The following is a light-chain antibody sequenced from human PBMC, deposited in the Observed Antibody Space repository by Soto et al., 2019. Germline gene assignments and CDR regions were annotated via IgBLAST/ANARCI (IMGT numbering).Light chain of an antibody. CDR3: QQCGSPPIT. Sequence: ETVMTQSPATLSVSPGDRVTLSCRASQSVRSNVAWYQQKPGQAPRLLIYGVSSRASGIPDRFFGSGSGTDFTLTINRLEPEDFAVYYCQQCGSPPITFGQGTRLEIK. V-gene: IGKV3-20*01. CDR1: QSVRSN. CDR2: GVS. J-gene: IGKJ5*01.